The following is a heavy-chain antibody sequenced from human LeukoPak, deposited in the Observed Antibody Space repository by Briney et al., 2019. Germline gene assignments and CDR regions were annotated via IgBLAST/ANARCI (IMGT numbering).Heavy chain of an antibody. J-gene: IGHJ4*02. Sequence: GGSLRLSCAASGFTFSSYAMSWVRQAPGKGLEWVSAISGSGGSTYYADSVKGRFTISRDNSKNTLYLQMNSLRAEDTAVYYCAKDLLMVYAIDAFDYWGQGTLVTVSS. CDR2: ISGSGGST. CDR3: AKDLLMVYAIDAFDY. D-gene: IGHD2-8*01. CDR1: GFTFSSYA. V-gene: IGHV3-23*01.